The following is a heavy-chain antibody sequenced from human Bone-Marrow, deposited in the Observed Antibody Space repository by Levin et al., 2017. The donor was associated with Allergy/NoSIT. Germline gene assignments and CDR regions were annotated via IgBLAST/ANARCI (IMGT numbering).Heavy chain of an antibody. Sequence: GGSLRLSCAASGFTFSAYSMNWVRQAPGKGLEWLSVISSSSSTIYYADSVKGRFSISRDNAKNSLYLQMNSLKDEDTAVYYCARDPARGFFDSSGYSGDFWGQGTLVTVSS. J-gene: IGHJ4*02. CDR1: GFTFSAYS. CDR3: ARDPARGFFDSSGYSGDF. V-gene: IGHV3-48*02. D-gene: IGHD3-22*01. CDR2: ISSSSSTI.